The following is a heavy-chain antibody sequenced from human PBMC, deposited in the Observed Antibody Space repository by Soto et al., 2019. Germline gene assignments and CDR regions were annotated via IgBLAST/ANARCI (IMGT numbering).Heavy chain of an antibody. CDR1: GGSISSSNW. CDR3: ARGSGSQVYNYYGMDV. V-gene: IGHV4-4*02. Sequence: QVQLQESGPGLVKPSGTLSLTCAVSGGSISSSNWWSWVHQSPGKGLEWIGEIYHSGSTNYNPSLQSRVTLSVDKSKNQFSLKLSSVTAADTAVYYCARGSGSQVYNYYGMDVWGQGTTVTVSS. CDR2: IYHSGST. D-gene: IGHD3-10*01. J-gene: IGHJ6*02.